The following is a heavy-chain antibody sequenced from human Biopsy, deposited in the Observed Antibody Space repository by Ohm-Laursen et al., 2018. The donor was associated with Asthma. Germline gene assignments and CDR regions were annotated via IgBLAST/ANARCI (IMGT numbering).Heavy chain of an antibody. CDR1: GGTFRTYA. J-gene: IGHJ6*02. V-gene: IGHV1-69*01. CDR2: IIPMYGVP. D-gene: IGHD3-16*01. Sequence: GSSVKVSCKASGGTFRTYAFNWVRQAPGQGLEWMGGIIPMYGVPKVVQKFQGRVTITADESTSTAYMEMSSLRSEDTAVYYCARVDAIMISGDFYFYSGFDLWGQGTTVRVSS. CDR3: ARVDAIMISGDFYFYSGFDL.